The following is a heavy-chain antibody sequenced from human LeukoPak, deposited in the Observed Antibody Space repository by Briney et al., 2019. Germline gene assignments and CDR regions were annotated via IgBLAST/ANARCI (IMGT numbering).Heavy chain of an antibody. CDR1: GYTFTIYA. D-gene: IGHD3-10*01. CDR2: INAGNGNT. V-gene: IGHV1-3*03. Sequence: ASVTVSFKASGYTFTIYAMHWVRQAPGQRLEWMGWINAGNGNTKYSQEFQGRVTITRDTSASTAYMELSSLRSEDMAVYYCARDGGDSNFDPWGQGTLVTVSS. CDR3: ARDGGDSNFDP. J-gene: IGHJ5*02.